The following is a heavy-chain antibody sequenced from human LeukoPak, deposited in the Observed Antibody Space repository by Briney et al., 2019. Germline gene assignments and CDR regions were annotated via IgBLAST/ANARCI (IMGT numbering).Heavy chain of an antibody. D-gene: IGHD1-26*01. Sequence: GASVKVSCKASGYTFTSYGISGVRQAPGQGLEWMGWINPNSGGTNYAQKFQGRVTMTRDTSISTAYMELGRLRSDDTAVYYCARVGSGSYSGSYYFDYWGQGTLVTVSS. J-gene: IGHJ4*02. CDR1: GYTFTSYG. CDR3: ARVGSGSYSGSYYFDY. CDR2: INPNSGGT. V-gene: IGHV1-2*02.